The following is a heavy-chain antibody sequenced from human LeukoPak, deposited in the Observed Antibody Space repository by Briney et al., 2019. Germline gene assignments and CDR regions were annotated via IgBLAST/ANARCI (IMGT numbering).Heavy chain of an antibody. Sequence: GASVKVSCKASGYTFTSYDINWVRQATGQGLERMGWMNPNSGNTGYAQKFQGRVTMTRDMSTSTVYMELSSLRSEDTAVYYCAKDNRLLQYFDKSFDYWGQGTLVTVSS. D-gene: IGHD3-9*01. J-gene: IGHJ4*02. CDR1: GYTFTSYD. CDR2: MNPNSGNT. CDR3: AKDNRLLQYFDKSFDY. V-gene: IGHV1-8*02.